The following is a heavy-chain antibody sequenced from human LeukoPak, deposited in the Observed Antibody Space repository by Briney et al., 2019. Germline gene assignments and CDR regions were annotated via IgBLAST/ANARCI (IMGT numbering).Heavy chain of an antibody. V-gene: IGHV3-66*01. CDR2: IYSGGST. J-gene: IGHJ4*02. CDR1: GFTVSSNY. D-gene: IGHD3-10*01. Sequence: SGGSLSLSCAASGFTVSSNYMSWVRQAPGKGLEWVSVIYSGGSTNYADSVKGRFTISRDNCKNTLYLQMNSLRAEDAAVYYCARAMGAGSYSFDYWGQGTLVTVAS. CDR3: ARAMGAGSYSFDY.